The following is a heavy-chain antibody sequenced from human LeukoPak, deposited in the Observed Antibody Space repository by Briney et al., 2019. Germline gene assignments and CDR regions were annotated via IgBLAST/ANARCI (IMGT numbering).Heavy chain of an antibody. CDR1: GFTFSSYA. J-gene: IGHJ4*02. CDR3: AKDGINALTYYFDC. CDR2: NSGSGGST. Sequence: GGSLRLSCAASGFTFSSYAMSWVRQAPGKGLEWVSGNSGSGGSTNYAEYVKGRFTISRDNSKNTLYLQMNSLRAEGTAVYYCAKDGINALTYYFDCWGQGTLVTVSS. D-gene: IGHD4/OR15-4a*01. V-gene: IGHV3-23*01.